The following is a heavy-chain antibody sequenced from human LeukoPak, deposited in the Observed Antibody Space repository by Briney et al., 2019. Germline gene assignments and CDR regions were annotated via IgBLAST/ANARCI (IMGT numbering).Heavy chain of an antibody. Sequence: SETLSLTCTASGGSISSYYWSCIRQPAGKGLEWIGRIYNSVSTNYNPSLKSRVTMSVDTSKNQLSLKLSSVTAADTAVYYCALMVRGVITDWGQGTLVTVSS. V-gene: IGHV4-4*07. D-gene: IGHD3-10*01. CDR2: IYNSVST. CDR1: GGSISSYY. J-gene: IGHJ4*02. CDR3: ALMVRGVITD.